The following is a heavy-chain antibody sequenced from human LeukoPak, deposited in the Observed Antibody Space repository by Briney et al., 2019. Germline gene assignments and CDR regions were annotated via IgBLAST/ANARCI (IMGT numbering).Heavy chain of an antibody. CDR3: TRSGSHNYYYYGMDV. CDR1: GYTFTNYG. CDR2: ISAYNGNT. V-gene: IGHV1-18*01. Sequence: ASVKVSCKASGYTFTNYGISWVRQAPGQGLEWMGWISAYNGNTKYAQKFQSRITMSTDTSTNTINMELRSLRADETAVFYCTRSGSHNYYYYGMDVWGQGTTVIVSS. D-gene: IGHD1-26*01. J-gene: IGHJ6*02.